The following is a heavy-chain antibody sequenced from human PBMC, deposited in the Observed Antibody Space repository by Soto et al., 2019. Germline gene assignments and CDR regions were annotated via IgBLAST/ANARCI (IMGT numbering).Heavy chain of an antibody. J-gene: IGHJ4*02. CDR3: TTFGLRWGFDY. CDR1: GFTFSNAW. D-gene: IGHD4-17*01. CDR2: IKSRTDGGTT. V-gene: IGHV3-15*01. Sequence: TGGSLRLSCAASGFTFSNAWLSWVRQAPGRGLEWVGRIKSRTDGGTTDYAAPVNGRFTISRDDSQNTLYLQMNGLKTEDTAVYYCTTFGLRWGFDYWGQGTLVTVSS.